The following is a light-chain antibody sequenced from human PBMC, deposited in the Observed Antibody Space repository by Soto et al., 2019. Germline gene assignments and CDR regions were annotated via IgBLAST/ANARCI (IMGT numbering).Light chain of an antibody. J-gene: IGLJ2*01. CDR3: GAWDDSLNGPV. CDR1: NSNIGSNT. Sequence: QAVVTQPPSTSGTPGQRVTISCSGSNSNIGSNTVNWYQQFPGTAPKLLIYSSNQRPSGVPDRVSGSKSGTSASLAISGLQSDDEADYYCGAWDDSLNGPVFGGGTKVTVL. CDR2: SSN. V-gene: IGLV1-44*01.